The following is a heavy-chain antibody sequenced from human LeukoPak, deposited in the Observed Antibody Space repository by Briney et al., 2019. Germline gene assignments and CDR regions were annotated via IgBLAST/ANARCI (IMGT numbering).Heavy chain of an antibody. J-gene: IGHJ4*02. V-gene: IGHV3-30*18. CDR2: ISYDGSNK. CDR3: AKIASSSSLLDY. CDR1: GFTFSSYG. Sequence: PGRSLRLSCAASGFTFSSYGMHWVRQAPGKGLEWVGVISYDGSNKYYADSVKGRFTISRDNSKNTLYLQMNSLRAEDTAVYYCAKIASSSSLLDYWGQGTLVTVSS. D-gene: IGHD6-6*01.